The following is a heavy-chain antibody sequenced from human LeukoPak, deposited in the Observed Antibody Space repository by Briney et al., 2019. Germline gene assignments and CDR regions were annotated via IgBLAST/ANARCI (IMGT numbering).Heavy chain of an antibody. CDR1: GYSISSGYH. J-gene: IGHJ4*02. D-gene: IGHD1-26*01. Sequence: SETLSLTCSVSGYSISSGYHWGWVRQPPGKGLEWIGTIYHSGSTYYNPSLKSRVTISVDTSKNQFSLKLSTVTAADTAVYYCARVLVGATPYFDYWGQGTLVTVSS. CDR2: IYHSGST. V-gene: IGHV4-38-2*02. CDR3: ARVLVGATPYFDY.